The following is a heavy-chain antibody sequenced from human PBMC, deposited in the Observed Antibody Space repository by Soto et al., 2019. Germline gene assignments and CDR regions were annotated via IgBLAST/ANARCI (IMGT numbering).Heavy chain of an antibody. Sequence: GGSLRLSCAASGFTVSSNYMSWVHQAPGKGLEWVSVIYSGGSTYYADSVKGRFTISRDNSKNTLYLQMNSLRAEDTAVYYCARGAFTMVRGPEQYYFDYWGQGTLVTVSS. CDR3: ARGAFTMVRGPEQYYFDY. D-gene: IGHD3-10*01. CDR2: IYSGGST. CDR1: GFTVSSNY. V-gene: IGHV3-53*01. J-gene: IGHJ4*02.